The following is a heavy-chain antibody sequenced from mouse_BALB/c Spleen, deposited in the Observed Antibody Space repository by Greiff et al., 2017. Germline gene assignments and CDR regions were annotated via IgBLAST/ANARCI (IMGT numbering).Heavy chain of an antibody. CDR3: ASLRRRDY. CDR1: GYTFTSYT. Sequence: VQLQQSAAELARPGASVKMSCKASGYTFTSYTMHWVKQRPGQGLEWIGYINPSSGYTEYNQKFKDKTTLTADKSSSTAYMQLSSLTSEDSAVYYCASLRRRDYWGQGTTLTVSS. J-gene: IGHJ2*01. CDR2: INPSSGYT. V-gene: IGHV1-4*02. D-gene: IGHD1-2*01.